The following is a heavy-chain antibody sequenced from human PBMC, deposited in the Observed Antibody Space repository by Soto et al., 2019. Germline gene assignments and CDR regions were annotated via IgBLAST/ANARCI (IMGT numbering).Heavy chain of an antibody. CDR3: AHRTTLTSGIN. V-gene: IGHV2-5*01. CDR1: GFSLTTDGVG. Sequence: QITLKESGPTLVNPTQTLTLTCTFSGFSLTTDGVGVDWIRQPPGKALEWLGLIYWNDEERYRPSLQSRLTITNDTSRQQLVLTRTNMDPVDTASNYCAHRTTLTSGINWGQGTLVTVSS. J-gene: IGHJ4*02. D-gene: IGHD4-4*01. CDR2: IYWNDEE.